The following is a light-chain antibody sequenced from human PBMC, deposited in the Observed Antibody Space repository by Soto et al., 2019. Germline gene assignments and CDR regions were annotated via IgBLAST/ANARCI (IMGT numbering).Light chain of an antibody. J-gene: IGKJ2*01. V-gene: IGKV3-11*01. Sequence: EIVLTQSPATLSLSPGERATLSCRASQSVTSYLAWYQQKPGQAPRLLIYDASNRATGIPARFSGGGSGTDFSLTISSLEPEDFAVYYCQQRTNWPTYTFGQGTKLEIK. CDR1: QSVTSY. CDR2: DAS. CDR3: QQRTNWPTYT.